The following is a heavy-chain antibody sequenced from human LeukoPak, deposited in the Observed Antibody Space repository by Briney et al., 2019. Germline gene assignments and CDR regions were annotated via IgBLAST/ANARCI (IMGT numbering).Heavy chain of an antibody. CDR1: GDSISSYY. Sequence: SETLSLTCTVSGDSISSYYWSWIRQPPGKGLEWIGYIYYSGSTNYNPSLKSRVTIPVDTSKNQLSLKLSSVTAADTAVYYCARGSGIVGATFDYWGQGTLVTVSS. CDR2: IYYSGST. D-gene: IGHD1-26*01. V-gene: IGHV4-59*01. CDR3: ARGSGIVGATFDY. J-gene: IGHJ4*02.